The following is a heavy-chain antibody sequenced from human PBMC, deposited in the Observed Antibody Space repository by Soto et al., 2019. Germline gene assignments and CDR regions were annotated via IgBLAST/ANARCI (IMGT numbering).Heavy chain of an antibody. J-gene: IGHJ6*02. CDR1: GFTFSSYS. D-gene: IGHD2-2*01. CDR2: ISSSSSYI. CDR3: ARDQGGAIVLVPAAMDYYYYYGMEV. V-gene: IGHV3-21*01. Sequence: EVQLVESGGGLVKPGGSLRLSCAASGFTFSSYSMNWVRQAPGKGLEWVSSISSSSSYIYYADSVKGRFTISRDNAKNCLYLQMNSLRAEDTAVCYCARDQGGAIVLVPAAMDYYYYYGMEVWGQGTTVTVSS.